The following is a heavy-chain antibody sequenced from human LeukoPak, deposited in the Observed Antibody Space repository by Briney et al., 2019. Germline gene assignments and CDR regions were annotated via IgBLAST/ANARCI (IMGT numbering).Heavy chain of an antibody. CDR1: GVSISSYY. V-gene: IGHV4-59*08. Sequence: PSEALSLTCTVSGVSISSYYWSWIRQPPGKGLEWIGYIYYSGSTNYNPSLKSRATISLDTSKNQFSLKLSSVTAADTAVYYCAGNYYDSSGYLTDYWGQGTLVTVSS. D-gene: IGHD3-22*01. CDR3: AGNYYDSSGYLTDY. J-gene: IGHJ4*02. CDR2: IYYSGST.